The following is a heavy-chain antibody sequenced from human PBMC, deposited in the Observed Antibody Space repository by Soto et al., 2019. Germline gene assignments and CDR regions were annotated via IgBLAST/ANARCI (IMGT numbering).Heavy chain of an antibody. CDR1: GFTFSGYA. D-gene: IGHD6-13*01. CDR2: ISGSGGST. J-gene: IGHJ4*02. Sequence: EVQLLESGGGLVQPGGSLRLSCAASGFTFSGYAMSWVRQAPGKGLEWVSAISGSGGSTYYADSVKGRFTISRDNSKNTLYLQMNSLRAEDTAVYYCAKAWFRGAGTLAGYYFDYWGQGTLVTVSS. CDR3: AKAWFRGAGTLAGYYFDY. V-gene: IGHV3-23*01.